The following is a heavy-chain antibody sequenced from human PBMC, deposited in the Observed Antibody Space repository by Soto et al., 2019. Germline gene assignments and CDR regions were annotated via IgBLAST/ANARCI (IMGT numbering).Heavy chain of an antibody. J-gene: IGHJ6*02. CDR1: GYTFTSYG. V-gene: IGHV1-18*01. CDR2: ISAYNGNT. D-gene: IGHD1-26*01. Sequence: GASVKVSCKASGYTFTSYGISWLRQAPGQGLEGMGWISAYNGNTNYAQKLQGRVTMTTDTSTSTAYMELRSLRSDDTAVYYCARDMWVVGALYYYYYGMDVWGQGTTVTVSS. CDR3: ARDMWVVGALYYYYYGMDV.